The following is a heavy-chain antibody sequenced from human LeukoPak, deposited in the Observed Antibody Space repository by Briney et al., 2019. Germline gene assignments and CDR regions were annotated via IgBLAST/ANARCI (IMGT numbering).Heavy chain of an antibody. CDR2: FYYSGST. Sequence: SETLSLTCTVSGGSITSNYWTWMRQPPGKGLELIGFFYYSGSTNYNPSLKSRVTISLDTSKNQFSLKPTSVTAADTAVYYCARARYGSTSCPYYFDYWGQGTLVTVSS. V-gene: IGHV4-59*01. CDR1: GGSITSNY. D-gene: IGHD2-2*01. CDR3: ARARYGSTSCPYYFDY. J-gene: IGHJ4*02.